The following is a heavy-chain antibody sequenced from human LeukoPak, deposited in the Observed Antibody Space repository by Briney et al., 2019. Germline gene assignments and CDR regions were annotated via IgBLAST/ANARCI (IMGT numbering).Heavy chain of an antibody. CDR3: AKDWDL. V-gene: IGHV3-23*01. Sequence: PGGSLRLSCAASGFTFSSYAMSWVRQAPGKGLEWVSTITDDGRTYYAESVQGRFTISRDNSKRTLDLQMNGLRADDTATYYCAKDWDLWGQGTLVTVSS. CDR2: ITDDGRT. CDR1: GFTFSSYA. D-gene: IGHD1-26*01. J-gene: IGHJ4*02.